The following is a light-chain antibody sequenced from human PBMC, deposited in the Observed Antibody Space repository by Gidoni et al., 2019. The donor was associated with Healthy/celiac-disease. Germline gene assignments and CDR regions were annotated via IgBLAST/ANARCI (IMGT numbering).Light chain of an antibody. Sequence: EILFTQSPCTLSLSPGERATLSCRASQSVSSSYLAWYQQKPGQAPRLLIYGASSRATGIPDRFSGSGSGTDFTLTISRLEPEEFAVYYCQQYGSSPLTCGGGTKVEIK. V-gene: IGKV3-20*01. CDR1: QSVSSSY. J-gene: IGKJ4*01. CDR2: GAS. CDR3: QQYGSSPLT.